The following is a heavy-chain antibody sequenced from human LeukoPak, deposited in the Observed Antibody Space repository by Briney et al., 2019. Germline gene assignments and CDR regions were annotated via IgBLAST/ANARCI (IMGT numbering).Heavy chain of an antibody. CDR3: ARITMVRGVIITVDY. D-gene: IGHD3-10*01. CDR2: IIPILGIA. Sequence: SVKVSCKASGGTFSSYAISWVRQAPGQGLEWMGRIIPILGIANYAQKFRGRVTITADKSTSTAYMELSSLRSEDTAVYYCARITMVRGVIITVDYWGQGTLVTVSS. V-gene: IGHV1-69*04. J-gene: IGHJ4*02. CDR1: GGTFSSYA.